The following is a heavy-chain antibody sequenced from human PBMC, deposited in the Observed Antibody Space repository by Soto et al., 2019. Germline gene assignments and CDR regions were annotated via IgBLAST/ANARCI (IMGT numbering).Heavy chain of an antibody. D-gene: IGHD1-26*01. V-gene: IGHV6-1*01. CDR1: GDSVSGKSAA. J-gene: IGHJ6*02. Sequence: QTLSLTCAISGDSVSGKSAAWNWIRQSPSRGLEWLGRTYYRSKWYNDYAVSVKSRITINPDTSKNQFSLQLNSVTPEDTAVYYCARDWFRWERSDYYYGMDVWGQGTTVTVSS. CDR3: ARDWFRWERSDYYYGMDV. CDR2: TYYRSKWYN.